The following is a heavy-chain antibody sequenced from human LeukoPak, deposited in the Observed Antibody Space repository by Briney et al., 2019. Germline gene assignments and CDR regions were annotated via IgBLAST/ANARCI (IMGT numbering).Heavy chain of an antibody. Sequence: SETLSLTCAVYGGSFSGYYWSWIRQPPGKGLEWIGEIKHSGSTNYNPSLKSRVTISVDTSKNQFSLKLSSVTAADTAVYYCARVYRSYYYDSSGYYYYYYYYMDVWGKGTTVTVSS. V-gene: IGHV4-34*01. CDR1: GGSFSGYY. J-gene: IGHJ6*03. CDR2: IKHSGST. D-gene: IGHD3-22*01. CDR3: ARVYRSYYYDSSGYYYYYYYYMDV.